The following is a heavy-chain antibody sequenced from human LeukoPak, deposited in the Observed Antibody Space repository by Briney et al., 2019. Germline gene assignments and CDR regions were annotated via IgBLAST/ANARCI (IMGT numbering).Heavy chain of an antibody. CDR1: GFTFGSHA. CDR2: ISHDGNSQ. V-gene: IGHV3-30*15. CDR3: AKADYYDSSGYSLRVYYFDY. J-gene: IGHJ4*02. Sequence: GGSLRLSCAASGFTFGSHAMHWVRQAPGKGLEWVAAISHDGNSQHYADSVKGRFTISRDNSKTTLYLQMGSLRAEDTAVYYCAKADYYDSSGYSLRVYYFDYWGQGTLVTVSS. D-gene: IGHD3-22*01.